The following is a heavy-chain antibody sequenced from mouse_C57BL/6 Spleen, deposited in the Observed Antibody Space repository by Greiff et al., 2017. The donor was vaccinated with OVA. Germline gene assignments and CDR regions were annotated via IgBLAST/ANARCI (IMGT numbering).Heavy chain of an antibody. D-gene: IGHD2-14*01. CDR2: ICTYDGDA. CDR1: GYTFTDYG. CDR3: ANDRKFDY. Sequence: QVQLQQSGPELVRPGVSVKISCKASGYTFTDYGMHWVKQRHGKGLEWIGDICTYDGDASYNQKFKGKATMTADKSSSTAYMQLASLTSEDSAVYYCANDRKFDYWGQGTPVTVSS. J-gene: IGHJ2*01. V-gene: IGHV1-67*01.